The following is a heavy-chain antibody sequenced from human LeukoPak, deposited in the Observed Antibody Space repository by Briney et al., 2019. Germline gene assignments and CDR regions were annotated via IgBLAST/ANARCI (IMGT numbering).Heavy chain of an antibody. CDR3: ARGQWGDRLRY. CDR1: SGSISNSY. J-gene: IGHJ4*02. Sequence: PSETLSLTCTVSSGSISNSYWTWIRQPPGKGREWIGEVDHSGNTHFNPSLQSRVTISADTSKNQFSLKVRSVTAADTAVYYCARGQWGDRLRYWGQGTLVTVSS. D-gene: IGHD1-26*01. V-gene: IGHV4-34*01. CDR2: VDHSGNT.